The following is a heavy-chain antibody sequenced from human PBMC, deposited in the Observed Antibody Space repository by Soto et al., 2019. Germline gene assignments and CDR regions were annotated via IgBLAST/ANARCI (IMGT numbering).Heavy chain of an antibody. J-gene: IGHJ5*02. CDR3: AKGEGP. V-gene: IGHV4-30-2*01. CDR2: IYHSGST. Sequence: QLQLQESGSGLVKPSQTLSLTCAVSGGSISSGDYSWNWIRQPRGKGLEWIGHIYHSGSTHYNPSIKSRVTISIDRSKNQFSLKLNSVTAADTAVYYCAKGEGPWGQGTLVTVSS. CDR1: GGSISSGDYS.